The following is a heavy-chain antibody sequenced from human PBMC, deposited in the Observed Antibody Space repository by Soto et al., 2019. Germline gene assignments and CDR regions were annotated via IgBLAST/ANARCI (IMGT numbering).Heavy chain of an antibody. CDR3: ARGGGVGVAGSAAFDM. D-gene: IGHD3-3*01. CDR2: INPATGAA. CDR1: GYPVTAYY. V-gene: IGHV1-2*02. J-gene: IGHJ3*02. Sequence: QLHLVQSGAVVKKPGASVTVSCSASGYPVTAYYMHWVRQAPGRGLEWMGGINPATGAAKYTQTSQGRVNMTRDTSTSTVFMELCGLTSADTAVFYCARGGGVGVAGSAAFDMWGQGTLVTVSS.